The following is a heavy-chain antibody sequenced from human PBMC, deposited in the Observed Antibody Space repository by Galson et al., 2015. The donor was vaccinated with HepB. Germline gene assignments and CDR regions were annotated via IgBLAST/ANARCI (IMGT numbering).Heavy chain of an antibody. V-gene: IGHV3-64*04. CDR3: ASVDIRNYYMDV. J-gene: IGHJ6*03. CDR2: ISSNGGST. CDR1: GFTFSSYA. Sequence: SLRLSCAASGFTFSSYAMHWVRQAPGKGLEYVSAISSNGGSTYYADSVKGRFTISRDNSKNTLYLQMSSLRVEDTAVYYCASVDIRNYYMDVWGKGTTVTVSS. D-gene: IGHD5-12*01.